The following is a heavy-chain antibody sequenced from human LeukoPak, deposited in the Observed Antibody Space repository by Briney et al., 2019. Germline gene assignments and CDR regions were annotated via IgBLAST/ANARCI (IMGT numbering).Heavy chain of an antibody. Sequence: GGSLRLSCAASGFTFSSYAMHWVRQAPGKGLEWVAVISNDGSNKYYADSVRGRFTISRDNSKNTLYLQMNSLRAEDTAVYYCARDSITAGLGMDVWGQRTTVTVSS. D-gene: IGHD6-13*01. CDR1: GFTFSSYA. J-gene: IGHJ6*02. CDR2: ISNDGSNK. CDR3: ARDSITAGLGMDV. V-gene: IGHV3-30*04.